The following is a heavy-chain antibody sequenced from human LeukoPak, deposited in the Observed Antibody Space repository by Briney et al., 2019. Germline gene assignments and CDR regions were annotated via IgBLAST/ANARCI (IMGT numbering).Heavy chain of an antibody. D-gene: IGHD2-15*01. CDR2: TKPDGTAE. V-gene: IGHV3-7*01. CDR3: ARDGGLHTNFDY. J-gene: IGHJ4*02. CDR1: GFTFRNYW. Sequence: GGSLRLSCAASGFTFRNYWMGWVRQATGKGLEWVANTKPDGTAEYYADSVRGRLTTSRDNANNFLYLQMNSLRGEDTAVYYYARDGGLHTNFDYWGQGTLVTVSS.